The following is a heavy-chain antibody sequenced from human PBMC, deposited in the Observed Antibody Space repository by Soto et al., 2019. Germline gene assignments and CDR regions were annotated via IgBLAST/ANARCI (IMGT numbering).Heavy chain of an antibody. Sequence: QVQLQESGPGLVKPSQTLSLTCTVSGGSISSGGYYWSWIRQHPGKGLEWIGYIYYSGSTYYNPSLKSRVTISVDTSKNQFSLKLSSVTAADTAVYYCARARLGGIAARPTQFDYWGQGTLVTVSS. J-gene: IGHJ4*02. V-gene: IGHV4-31*03. CDR2: IYYSGST. CDR3: ARARLGGIAARPTQFDY. D-gene: IGHD6-6*01. CDR1: GGSISSGGYY.